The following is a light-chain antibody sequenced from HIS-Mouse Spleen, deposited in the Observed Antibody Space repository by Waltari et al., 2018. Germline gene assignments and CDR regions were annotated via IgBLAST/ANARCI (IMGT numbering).Light chain of an antibody. V-gene: IGLV3-10*01. CDR1: ALPTKY. CDR2: EDS. Sequence: SYELTQPPSVSVSPGQTARITCAGDALPTKYAYWYQQKSGQAPVLVIYEDSKRPSGIPERFSGSSSGTMATLTISGAQVEDEADYYCYSTDSSGPHRVFGGGTKLTVL. CDR3: YSTDSSGPHRV. J-gene: IGLJ2*01.